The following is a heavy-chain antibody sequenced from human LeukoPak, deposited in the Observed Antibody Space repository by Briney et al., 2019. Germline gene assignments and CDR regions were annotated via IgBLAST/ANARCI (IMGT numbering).Heavy chain of an antibody. D-gene: IGHD1-1*01. CDR1: GYTFTGYY. Sequence: ASVKVSCKASGYTFTGYYMHWVRQAPGQGLEWMGWINPNSGGTNYAQKFQGRVTTTRDTSISTAYMELSRLRSDDTAVYYCARAGTTGTTSPYYGMDVWGQGTTVTVSS. CDR2: INPNSGGT. J-gene: IGHJ6*02. V-gene: IGHV1-2*02. CDR3: ARAGTTGTTSPYYGMDV.